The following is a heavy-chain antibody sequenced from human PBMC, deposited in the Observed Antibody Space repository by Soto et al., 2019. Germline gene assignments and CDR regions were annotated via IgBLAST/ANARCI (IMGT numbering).Heavy chain of an antibody. CDR3: ARDSPPESNYVVSHDYFDY. CDR2: ISSSSSTI. D-gene: IGHD4-4*01. V-gene: IGHV3-48*02. CDR1: GFTFSSYS. Sequence: GGSLRLSCAASGFTFSSYSMNWVRQAPGKGLEWVSYISSSSSTIYYADSVKGRFTISRDNAKNSLYLQMNSLRDEDTAVYYCARDSPPESNYVVSHDYFDYWGQGTLVTVSS. J-gene: IGHJ4*02.